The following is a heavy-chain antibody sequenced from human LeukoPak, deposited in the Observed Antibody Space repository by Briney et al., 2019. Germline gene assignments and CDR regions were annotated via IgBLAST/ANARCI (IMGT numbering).Heavy chain of an antibody. CDR3: ASANIVATKNAFDI. V-gene: IGHV5-51*01. CDR1: GYSFSTYW. J-gene: IGHJ3*02. D-gene: IGHD5-12*01. CDR2: IYPGDSDT. Sequence: GESLKISCQGSGYSFSTYWITWVRQMPGKGLEWMGIIYPGDSDTRYSPSFQGQVTISTDESISTAYLQWSSLKASDTAMYYCASANIVATKNAFDIWGQGTMVTVSS.